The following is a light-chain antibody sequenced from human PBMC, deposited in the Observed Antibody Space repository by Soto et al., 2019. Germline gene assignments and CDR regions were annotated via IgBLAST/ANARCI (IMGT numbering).Light chain of an antibody. CDR1: GSNIGTYA. J-gene: IGLJ2*01. V-gene: IGLV1-44*01. Sequence: QSVLTQSPSASATPGQRVIISCSGSGSNIGTYAVNWYQQLPGTAPTLLIFRNHQRPSGVPDRFSGSKSGTSASLAISGPQSEDEADYYCAAWDDSLRAVVFGGGTKLTVL. CDR3: AAWDDSLRAVV. CDR2: RNH.